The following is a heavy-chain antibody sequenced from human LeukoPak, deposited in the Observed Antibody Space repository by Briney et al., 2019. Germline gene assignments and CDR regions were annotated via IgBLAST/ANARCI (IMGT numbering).Heavy chain of an antibody. J-gene: IGHJ4*02. Sequence: GESLKISCKGSGYSFSTYWIAWVRQMPGKGLEWMGIIYPGDSDTRYSLSFQGQVTISADKSINAAYLQWSSLKASDTAMYYCARRALSTDYFDFWAQGVLVTVSS. CDR3: ARRALSTDYFDF. V-gene: IGHV5-51*01. CDR2: IYPGDSDT. CDR1: GYSFSTYW. D-gene: IGHD2-8*02.